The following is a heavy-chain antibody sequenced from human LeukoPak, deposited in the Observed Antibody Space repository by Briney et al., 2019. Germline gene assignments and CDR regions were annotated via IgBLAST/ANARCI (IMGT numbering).Heavy chain of an antibody. Sequence: ASVKVSCKASGYTFTSYDINWVRQATGQGLEWMGWMNPNSGNTGYAQKFQGRVTMTRNTSISTAYMELSSLRSEDTAVYYCARGEATTIFGVVYYYYYGMDVWGQGTTFTVSS. CDR3: ARGEATTIFGVVYYYYYGMDV. J-gene: IGHJ6*02. CDR2: MNPNSGNT. V-gene: IGHV1-8*01. CDR1: GYTFTSYD. D-gene: IGHD3-3*01.